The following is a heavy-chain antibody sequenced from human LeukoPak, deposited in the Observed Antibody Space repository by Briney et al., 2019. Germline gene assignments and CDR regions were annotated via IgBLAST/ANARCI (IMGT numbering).Heavy chain of an antibody. CDR3: ARSITGYGGLLDY. D-gene: IGHD4-23*01. J-gene: IGHJ4*02. V-gene: IGHV3-66*01. Sequence: GGSLRLSCAASGFTVINNYINWVRQAPGKGLEWVSVIYSSGSTSYADSVKGRFTISRDSSKNTVYLQINSLGAEDTAAYYCARSITGYGGLLDYWGQGTLVTVSS. CDR1: GFTVINNY. CDR2: IYSSGST.